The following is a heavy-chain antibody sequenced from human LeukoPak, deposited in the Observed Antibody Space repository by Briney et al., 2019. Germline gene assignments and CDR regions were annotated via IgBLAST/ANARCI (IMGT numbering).Heavy chain of an antibody. CDR1: GFTFSSYG. CDR3: ARANRRHREYSSRNYYYYYMDV. Sequence: GGSLRLSCAASGFTFSSYGMHWVRHAPGKGLEWVAVIWYDGSNKYYADSVKGRFTISRDNSKNTLYLQMNSLRAEDTAVYYCARANRRHREYSSRNYYYYYMDVWGKGTTVTVSS. V-gene: IGHV3-33*01. J-gene: IGHJ6*03. CDR2: IWYDGSNK. D-gene: IGHD6-6*01.